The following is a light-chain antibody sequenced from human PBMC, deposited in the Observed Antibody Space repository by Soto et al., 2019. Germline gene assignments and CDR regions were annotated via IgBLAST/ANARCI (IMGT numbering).Light chain of an antibody. Sequence: ESVLTQSPGTLSLSPGERATLSCRASESVSSNQLAWYQQKLGQAPRLLIYGASSRATGIPDRFSASGSGTDFTLTISRLEPEDFAVYYCLQYGVSPRTFGQGTKVDIK. V-gene: IGKV3-20*01. CDR1: ESVSSNQ. J-gene: IGKJ1*01. CDR3: LQYGVSPRT. CDR2: GAS.